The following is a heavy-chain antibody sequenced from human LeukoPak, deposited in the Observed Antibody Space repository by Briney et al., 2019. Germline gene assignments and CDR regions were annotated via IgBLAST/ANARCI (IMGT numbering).Heavy chain of an antibody. CDR1: GFTVSSNY. J-gene: IGHJ4*02. D-gene: IGHD6-13*01. Sequence: GGSLRLSCAASGFTVSSNYMSWVRQAPGKGLEWVSVIYSGGSTYYADSVKGRFTISRDNSKNTLYLQLNSLRAEDTAFYYCARGAAGQRGFDYWGQGTLVTVSS. CDR3: ARGAAGQRGFDY. V-gene: IGHV3-66*01. CDR2: IYSGGST.